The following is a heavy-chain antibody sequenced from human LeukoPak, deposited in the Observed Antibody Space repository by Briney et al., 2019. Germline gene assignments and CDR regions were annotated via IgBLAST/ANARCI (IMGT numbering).Heavy chain of an antibody. Sequence: SETLSLTCTVSGGSISTSSYYWGWIRQPPGKGLEWIGSIYYSGSTYYNPSLKSRVTISVDTSKNQFSLKLSSVTAADTAVYYCARASGYNGDYWGQGTLVTVSS. CDR2: IYYSGST. CDR3: ARASGYNGDY. J-gene: IGHJ4*02. D-gene: IGHD1-1*01. V-gene: IGHV4-39*07. CDR1: GGSISTSSYY.